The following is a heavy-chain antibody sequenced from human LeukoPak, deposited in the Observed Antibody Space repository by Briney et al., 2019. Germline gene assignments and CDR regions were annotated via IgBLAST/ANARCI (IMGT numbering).Heavy chain of an antibody. V-gene: IGHV3-53*04. D-gene: IGHD5-18*01. J-gene: IGHJ4*02. CDR1: GFTVSSNY. Sequence: PGGSLRLSCAASGFTVSSNYMSWVRQAPGKGLEWVSVIYSGGSTYYADSVKGRFTISRHNSKNTLYLQMNSLRAEDTAVYYCASGYSYGYAPFDYWGQGTLVTVSS. CDR3: ASGYSYGYAPFDY. CDR2: IYSGGST.